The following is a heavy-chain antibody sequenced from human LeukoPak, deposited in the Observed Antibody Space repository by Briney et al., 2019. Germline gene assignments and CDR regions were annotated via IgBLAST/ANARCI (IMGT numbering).Heavy chain of an antibody. J-gene: IGHJ3*02. CDR2: LYSGGTT. D-gene: IGHD3-9*01. Sequence: WGSLRLSCAASGFTVSSHYMSWVRQAPGKGLEWVSVLYSGGTTYYADSVKGRFTISRGNSKNTLYLQMNSLRAEDTAVYYCARDLETDISDAFDIWGRGTMVTVSS. CDR1: GFTVSSHY. CDR3: ARDLETDISDAFDI. V-gene: IGHV3-66*01.